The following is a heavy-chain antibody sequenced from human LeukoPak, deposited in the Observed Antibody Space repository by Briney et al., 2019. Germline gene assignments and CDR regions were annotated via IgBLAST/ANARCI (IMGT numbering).Heavy chain of an antibody. J-gene: IGHJ5*02. CDR2: IIPTFGTA. D-gene: IGHD6-13*01. CDR3: ARDLNPYSSSLFRNWFDP. Sequence: SVKVSCKASGGTFSSYAISWVRQAPGQGLEWMGGIIPTFGTANYAQKFQGRVTITADESTSTAYMELSSLRSEDTAVYYCARDLNPYSSSLFRNWFDPWGQGTLVTVSS. V-gene: IGHV1-69*13. CDR1: GGTFSSYA.